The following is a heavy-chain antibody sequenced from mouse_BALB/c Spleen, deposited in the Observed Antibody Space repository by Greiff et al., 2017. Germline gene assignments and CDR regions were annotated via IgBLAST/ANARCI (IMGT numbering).Heavy chain of an antibody. CDR1: GFTFSDYY. J-gene: IGHJ1*01. CDR2: ISDGGSYT. D-gene: IGHD1-1*01. CDR3: ARDGYYGSNWYFDV. Sequence: EVQRVESGGGLVKPGGSLKLSCAASGFTFSDYYMYWVRQTPEKRLEWVATISDGGSYTYYPDSVKGRFTISRDNAKNNLYLQMSSLKSEDTAMYYCARDGYYGSNWYFDVWGAGTTVTVSS. V-gene: IGHV5-4*02.